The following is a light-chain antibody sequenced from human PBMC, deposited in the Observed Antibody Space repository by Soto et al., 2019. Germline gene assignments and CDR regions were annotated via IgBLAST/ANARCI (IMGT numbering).Light chain of an antibody. CDR3: SSYVSTSALYV. Sequence: QSVLTQPASVSGSPGQSITISCTGTSSDIGDSNYVSWYQQHPGKAPKLMIYDVTSRPSGVSNRFSGSKSGNTASLTISGLQAEDEADYYCSSYVSTSALYVFGTGTKLTVL. CDR1: SSDIGDSNY. V-gene: IGLV2-14*03. J-gene: IGLJ1*01. CDR2: DVT.